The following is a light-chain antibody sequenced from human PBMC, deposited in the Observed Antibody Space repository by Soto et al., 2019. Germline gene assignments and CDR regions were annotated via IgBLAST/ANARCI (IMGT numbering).Light chain of an antibody. V-gene: IGKV3-11*01. CDR1: QTVSSS. J-gene: IGKJ4*01. CDR3: QQHINWPLT. Sequence: PGERATLSCRASQTVSSSLAWYQQKPGQAPRLLIYEASNRATGIPARFSGSGSGADFTLTISSLEPEDFALYYCQQHINWPLTFGGGTKV. CDR2: EAS.